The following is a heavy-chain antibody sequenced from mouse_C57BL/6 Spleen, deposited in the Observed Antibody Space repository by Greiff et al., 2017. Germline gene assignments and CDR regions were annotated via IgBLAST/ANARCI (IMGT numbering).Heavy chain of an antibody. CDR3: AKAFDWYYCG. J-gene: IGHJ1*03. Sequence: EVKVVESGGGLVKPGGSLKLSCAASGFTFSDYGMHWVRQAPEKGLEWVAYISSGSSTIYYADTVKGRFTISRYNAKNTLFLQMTSLRSEDTAMYYCAKAFDWYYCGWGTGTTVTGSS. CDR1: GFTFSDYG. CDR2: ISSGSSTI. V-gene: IGHV5-17*01.